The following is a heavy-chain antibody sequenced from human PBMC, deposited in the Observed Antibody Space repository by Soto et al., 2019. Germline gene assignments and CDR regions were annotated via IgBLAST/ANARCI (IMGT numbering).Heavy chain of an antibody. J-gene: IGHJ6*02. D-gene: IGHD6-6*01. V-gene: IGHV5-10-1*01. CDR2: IDPSDSYT. Sequence: GESLKISCKGSGYSFTNYWISWVRQMPGKGLEWMGRIDPSDSYTNYSPSFQGHVTISADKSISTAYLQWSSLKASDTAMYYCARLRQLAFYYYGMDVWGQGTTVTVSS. CDR3: ARLRQLAFYYYGMDV. CDR1: GYSFTNYW.